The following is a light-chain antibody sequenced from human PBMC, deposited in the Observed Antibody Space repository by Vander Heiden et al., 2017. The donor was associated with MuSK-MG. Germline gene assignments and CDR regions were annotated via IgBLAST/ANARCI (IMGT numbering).Light chain of an antibody. Sequence: EIVMTQSPATLPVSPGERATLSCSASQSVSSNLAWYQQKPGQAPRLLIYGASTRATGIPARFSGSGSGTEFTLTISSLQSEDFAVYYCQQDNNWWTFGQGTKVEIK. CDR3: QQDNNWWT. J-gene: IGKJ1*01. V-gene: IGKV3-15*01. CDR1: QSVSSN. CDR2: GAS.